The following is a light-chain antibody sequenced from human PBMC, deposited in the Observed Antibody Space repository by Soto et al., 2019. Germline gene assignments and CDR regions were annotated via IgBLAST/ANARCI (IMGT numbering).Light chain of an antibody. V-gene: IGKV3-20*01. CDR2: GAS. J-gene: IGKJ1*01. CDR1: QTISTN. CDR3: QQYGTSPPT. Sequence: EVVMTHSPATLSVSLGGRETLSSRASQTISTNLAWYQQKPGQAPRLLIYGASSRATGIPDRFSGSGSGTDFTLTISRLEPEDFAVYYCQQYGTSPPTFGQGTKVDIK.